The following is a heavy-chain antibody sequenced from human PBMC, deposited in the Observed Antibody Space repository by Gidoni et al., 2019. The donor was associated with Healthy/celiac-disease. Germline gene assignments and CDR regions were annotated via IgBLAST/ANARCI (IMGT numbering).Heavy chain of an antibody. Sequence: QVQLVESGGGVVQPGRSLRLSCAASGFTFSSYGMHWVRQAPGKGLELVAVIWYDGSNKYYADSVKGRFTISRDNSKNTLYLQMNSLRAEDTAVYYCARDKYYYDSSGYYYPPRYYYYYGMDVWGQGTTVTVSS. CDR1: GFTFSSYG. CDR3: ARDKYYYDSSGYYYPPRYYYYYGMDV. V-gene: IGHV3-33*01. CDR2: IWYDGSNK. D-gene: IGHD3-22*01. J-gene: IGHJ6*02.